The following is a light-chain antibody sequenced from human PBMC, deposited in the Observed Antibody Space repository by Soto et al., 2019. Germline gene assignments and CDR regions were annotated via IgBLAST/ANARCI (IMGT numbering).Light chain of an antibody. CDR2: EVS. CDR1: SSDVGGYSY. CDR3: ISFSSIPREV. V-gene: IGLV2-14*01. Sequence: QSVLTQPASVSGSPGQSITISCTGTSSDVGGYSYVSWYQQHPGKTPKLMIYEVSNLPSGVSHRFSGSKSGNTASLTISVLQTEDEAAYYCISFSSIPREVFGGGTKLTVL. J-gene: IGLJ2*01.